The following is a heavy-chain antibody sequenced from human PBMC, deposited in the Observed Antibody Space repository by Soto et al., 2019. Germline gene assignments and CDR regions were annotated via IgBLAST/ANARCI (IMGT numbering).Heavy chain of an antibody. V-gene: IGHV3-33*01. Sequence: QVQLVESGGGVVQPGRSLRLSCAASGFIFSRHAMHWVRQAPGKGLEWVAQIWYDGSVKNYADSMKGRFTISRDSPKNTLFLQMTSLRVEDTAVYYCARDRQDLAPYAFDIWGQGTLVTVSS. J-gene: IGHJ3*02. CDR2: IWYDGSVK. CDR3: ARDRQDLAPYAFDI. CDR1: GFIFSRHA.